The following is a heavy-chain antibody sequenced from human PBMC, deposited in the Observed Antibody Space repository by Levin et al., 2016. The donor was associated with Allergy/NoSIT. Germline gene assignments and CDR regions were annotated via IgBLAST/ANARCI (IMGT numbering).Heavy chain of an antibody. V-gene: IGHV4-39*01. CDR3: ARHGVGSSWSHYFDS. Sequence: WIRQPPGKGLEWIGSVYHSGSTAYNPSLKSRLNISVDTSKNHFSLHLSSLSAADTAIYYCARHGVGSSWSHYFDSWGQGALVTVSS. J-gene: IGHJ4*02. CDR2: VYHSGST. D-gene: IGHD6-13*01.